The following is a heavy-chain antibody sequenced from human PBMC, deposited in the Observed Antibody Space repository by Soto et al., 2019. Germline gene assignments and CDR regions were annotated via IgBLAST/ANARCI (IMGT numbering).Heavy chain of an antibody. V-gene: IGHV4-31*03. CDR1: GGSITSGGYY. D-gene: IGHD3-10*01. CDR2: IYYSGST. Sequence: SETLSLTCRVSGGSITSGGYYWSWIRQHPGKGLEWIGYIYYSGSTYYNPSLESRVSISVDTSNNQFSLKLTSVTAADTAVYYCARQGFGVLHGLVDAWGQGTTVTVSS. CDR3: ARQGFGVLHGLVDA. J-gene: IGHJ6*02.